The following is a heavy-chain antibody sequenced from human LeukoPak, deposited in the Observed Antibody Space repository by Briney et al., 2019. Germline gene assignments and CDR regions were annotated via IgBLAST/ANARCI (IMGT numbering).Heavy chain of an antibody. CDR1: GYTFTAYY. CDR2: INPDSGVT. J-gene: IGHJ4*01. V-gene: IGHV1-2*02. CDR3: ARDPSTVTTRHLDY. D-gene: IGHD4-17*01. Sequence: ASVTVSCKASGYTFTAYYLHWVRQAPGQGLEWMGWINPDSGVTNYAQKFQGRVTMTRDTSISTAYMELSRLKSDDTAVYYCARDPSTVTTRHLDYWANGPMVPVSS.